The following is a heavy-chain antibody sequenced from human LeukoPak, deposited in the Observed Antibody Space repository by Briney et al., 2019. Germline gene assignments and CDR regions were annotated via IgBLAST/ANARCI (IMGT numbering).Heavy chain of an antibody. CDR1: GFTFSSYW. CDR3: ARGSESYDY. CDR2: INGDGSVT. Sequence: GGSLRLSCAASGFTFSSYWMHWVRQAPGKGLVWVSRINGDGSVTSFADSVKGRFTISRDNAKNTLYLQMNSLRAEDTAVYYCARGSESYDYWGQGTLVTVSS. J-gene: IGHJ4*02. V-gene: IGHV3-74*01. D-gene: IGHD1-26*01.